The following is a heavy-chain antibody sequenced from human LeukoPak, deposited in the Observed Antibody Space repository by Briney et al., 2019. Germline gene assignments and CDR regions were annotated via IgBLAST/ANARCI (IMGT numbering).Heavy chain of an antibody. CDR2: ISGSGGST. D-gene: IGHD6-19*01. V-gene: IGHV3-23*01. CDR1: GFTFSSYA. Sequence: PGGSLRLSCAASGFTFSSYAMSWVRQAPGKGLEWVSAISGSGGSTYYADSVKGRFTISRDNSKNTLYLQMNSLRAEDTAVYYCAKVPGIAVAGKLYYFDYWGQGTLVTVSS. CDR3: AKVPGIAVAGKLYYFDY. J-gene: IGHJ4*02.